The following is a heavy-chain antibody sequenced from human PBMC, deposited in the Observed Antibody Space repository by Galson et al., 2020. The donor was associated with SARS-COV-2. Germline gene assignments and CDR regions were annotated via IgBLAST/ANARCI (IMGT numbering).Heavy chain of an antibody. J-gene: IGHJ6*04. Sequence: GGSLRLSCSTSEFPFSSYSMNWVRQAPGKGLEWISYISSSGSTISYADSVKGRFTISRDNAKESLYLQMHSRRAEDTAGYYCASHVRRVWGKGTMVTISS. CDR2: ISSSGSTI. V-gene: IGHV3-48*01. CDR3: ASHVRRV. CDR1: EFPFSSYS. D-gene: IGHD3-10*01.